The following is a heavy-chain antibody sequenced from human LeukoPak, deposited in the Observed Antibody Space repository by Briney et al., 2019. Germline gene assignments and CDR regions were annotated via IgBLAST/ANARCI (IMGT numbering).Heavy chain of an antibody. CDR2: IYHSGST. V-gene: IGHV4-4*02. J-gene: IGHJ5*02. CDR3: ARGAGGYRFDP. Sequence: XXXXPXGXGLGWIGEIYHSGSTNYNPSLKSRVTISADTSKKQFSLKLTSLTAADTAVYYCARGAGGYRFDPWGQGTLVTVSS. D-gene: IGHD1-1*01.